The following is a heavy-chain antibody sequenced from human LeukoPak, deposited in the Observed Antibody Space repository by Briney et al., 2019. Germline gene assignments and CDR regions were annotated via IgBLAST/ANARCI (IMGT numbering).Heavy chain of an antibody. J-gene: IGHJ4*02. CDR2: INADGSIT. CDR1: GFTFSDYW. CDR3: VRGAQLXGIDC. Sequence: PGGSLRLSCAASGFTFSDYWMHWVRQVPGKGLVWVARINADGSITNHADSVKGRFTISRGNAENTLYLQMNSLRAEDTAVYYCVRGAQLXGIDCWGQGTLVTVSS. D-gene: IGHD1-1*01. V-gene: IGHV3-74*01.